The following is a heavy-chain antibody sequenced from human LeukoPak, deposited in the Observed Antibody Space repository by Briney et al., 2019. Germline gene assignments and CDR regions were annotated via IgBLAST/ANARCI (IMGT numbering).Heavy chain of an antibody. CDR1: GFTFSDYA. Sequence: PGASLRLSCAASGFTFSDYAMSWVRQALGKGLKWVSVISGSGGSTYNADSVKGRFTISRDNSKNILYLQMNSLRAEDTAVYYCAKSVESAVTTNPYFDFWGQGALVTVSS. J-gene: IGHJ4*02. V-gene: IGHV3-23*01. CDR2: ISGSGGST. CDR3: AKSVESAVTTNPYFDF. D-gene: IGHD4-17*01.